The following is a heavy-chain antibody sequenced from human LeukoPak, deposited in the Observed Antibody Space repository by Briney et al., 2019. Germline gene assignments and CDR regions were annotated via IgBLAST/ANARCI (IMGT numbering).Heavy chain of an antibody. CDR3: ARFGITVVRGGKYYFDY. CDR1: GGSISNYY. J-gene: IGHJ4*02. V-gene: IGHV4-59*08. CDR2: IYYSGAT. Sequence: SETLSLTCTVSGGSISNYYWSWIRQPPGKGLEWIGHIYYSGATKYNPSLKSRITISVDTSKSQFSLLLSSVTAADTAVYYCARFGITVVRGGKYYFDYWGQGTLVTVSS. D-gene: IGHD3-10*01.